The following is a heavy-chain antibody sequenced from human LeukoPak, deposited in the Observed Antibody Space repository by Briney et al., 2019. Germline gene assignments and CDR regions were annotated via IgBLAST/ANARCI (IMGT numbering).Heavy chain of an antibody. CDR3: ASHPYSGRTNWFDP. CDR1: GGSISSSSYY. J-gene: IGHJ5*02. V-gene: IGHV4-39*01. CDR2: IYYSGST. D-gene: IGHD1-26*01. Sequence: SETLSLTCTVSGGSISSSSYYWGWIRQPPGKGLEWIGSIYYSGSTYYNPSLKSRVTISVDTSKNQFSLKLSSETAADTAVYYCASHPYSGRTNWFDPWGQGTLVTVSS.